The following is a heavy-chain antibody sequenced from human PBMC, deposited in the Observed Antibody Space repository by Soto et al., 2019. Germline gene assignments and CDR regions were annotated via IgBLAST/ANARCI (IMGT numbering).Heavy chain of an antibody. CDR3: ARLHCASPNCVPLDP. CDR1: GGSIRDDTYY. D-gene: IGHD2-2*01. Sequence: QLQLQESGPGLVKPSETLSLTCTVSGGSIRDDTYYWGWIRQPPGKGLEWIGSIYYSGTSSYNPSLQSRVTMSVDTSKKQLSLRLTYVTAADTAVYYCARLHCASPNCVPLDPWGQGTLAIVSS. V-gene: IGHV4-39*01. CDR2: IYYSGTS. J-gene: IGHJ5*02.